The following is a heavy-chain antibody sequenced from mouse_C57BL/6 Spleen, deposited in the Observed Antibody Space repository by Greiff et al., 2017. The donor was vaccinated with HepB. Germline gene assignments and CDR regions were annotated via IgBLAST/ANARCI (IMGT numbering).Heavy chain of an antibody. CDR2: FHPYNDDT. D-gene: IGHD1-1*01. Sequence: QVQLQQSGAELAKPGASVKMSCKASGYTFTTYPIEWMKQNHGKSLEWIGNFHPYNDDTKYNEKFKGKATLTVEKSSSTVYLELSRLTSDDSAVYYCARNYYGSSYGWYFDVWGTGTTVTVSS. V-gene: IGHV1-47*01. CDR1: GYTFTTYP. J-gene: IGHJ1*03. CDR3: ARNYYGSSYGWYFDV.